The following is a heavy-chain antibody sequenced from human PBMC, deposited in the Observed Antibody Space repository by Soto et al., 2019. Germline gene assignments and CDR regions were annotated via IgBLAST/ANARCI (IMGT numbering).Heavy chain of an antibody. CDR2: INPDSGTP. J-gene: IGHJ4*02. Sequence: ASLNVSCKDPGCTLSDYVIHWVRQAPGQGLEWMGWINPDSGTPYYAQKFQGRVTMTRGTSLGTAYLVLNRLESADTAVYYCARSDDLWGPGTLVTASS. CDR1: GCTLSDYV. CDR3: ARSDDL. V-gene: IGHV1-2*02.